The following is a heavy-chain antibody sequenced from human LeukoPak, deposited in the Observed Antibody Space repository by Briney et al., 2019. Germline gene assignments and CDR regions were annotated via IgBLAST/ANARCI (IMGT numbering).Heavy chain of an antibody. V-gene: IGHV4-59*08. Sequence: SETLSLTCSVSGGSMSSYYWSWIRQPPGKGLEWIGYVYYTGSTNYNPSLRSRVIISVDTSRNQFSLKLSSVTAADTAVYYCARITDRTIFGEIMHGFDIWGQGTPVTVSS. J-gene: IGHJ3*02. CDR2: VYYTGST. D-gene: IGHD3-3*01. CDR3: ARITDRTIFGEIMHGFDI. CDR1: GGSMSSYY.